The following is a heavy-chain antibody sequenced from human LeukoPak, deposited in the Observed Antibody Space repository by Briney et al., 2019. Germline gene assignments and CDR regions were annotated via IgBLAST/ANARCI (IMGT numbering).Heavy chain of an antibody. Sequence: SETLSLTWAVYGGSFSGYYWSWIRQPPGKGLEWIGEINHSGSTNYNPSLKSRVTISVDTSKNQFSLKLSSVTAADTAVYYCARDESYYDFWSGYYQNWFDPWGQGTLVTVSS. D-gene: IGHD3-3*01. V-gene: IGHV4-34*01. CDR2: INHSGST. CDR1: GGSFSGYY. J-gene: IGHJ5*02. CDR3: ARDESYYDFWSGYYQNWFDP.